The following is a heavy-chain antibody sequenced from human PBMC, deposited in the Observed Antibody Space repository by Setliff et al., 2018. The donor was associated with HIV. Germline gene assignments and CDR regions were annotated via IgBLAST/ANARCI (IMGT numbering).Heavy chain of an antibody. J-gene: IGHJ4*02. CDR2: IMYNEGN. CDR1: GGSISSHY. V-gene: IGHV4-59*11. D-gene: IGHD4-4*01. CDR3: TRGGSMTTLTT. Sequence: PSETLSLTCSVSGGSISSHYWGWIRQPPGRGLEWIGYIMYNEGNNYNPSLKSRVSISVDTSKNQFSLRLSSVTAADTAVYYCTRGGSMTTLTTWGQGTLVTVSS.